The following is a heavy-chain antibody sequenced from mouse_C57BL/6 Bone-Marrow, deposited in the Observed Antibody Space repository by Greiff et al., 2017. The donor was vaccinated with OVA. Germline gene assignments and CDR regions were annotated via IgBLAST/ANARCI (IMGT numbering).Heavy chain of an antibody. CDR3: TERKDAMDY. Sequence: DVKVEESGGGLVQPGGSMKLSCVASGFTFSNYWMNWVRQSPEKGLEWVAQIRLKSDNYATHYAEAVKGRFTISRDDSKSSVYLQMNNLRAEDTGIYYCTERKDAMDYWGQGTSVTVSS. CDR2: IRLKSDNYAT. J-gene: IGHJ4*01. V-gene: IGHV6-3*01. CDR1: GFTFSNYW.